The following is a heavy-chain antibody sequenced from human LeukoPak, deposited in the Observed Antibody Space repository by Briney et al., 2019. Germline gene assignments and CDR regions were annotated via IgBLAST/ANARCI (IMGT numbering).Heavy chain of an antibody. CDR3: ARHPVDSGSYPILADY. D-gene: IGHD1-26*01. V-gene: IGHV1-18*01. Sequence: ASVKVSCKASGYTFTSYGIIWVRQAPGQGLEWMGWISAYNGNANYAQKLQGRVTMTTDTSTSTAYMELRSLRSDDTAVYYCARHPVDSGSYPILADYWGQGTLVTVSS. CDR2: ISAYNGNA. J-gene: IGHJ4*02. CDR1: GYTFTSYG.